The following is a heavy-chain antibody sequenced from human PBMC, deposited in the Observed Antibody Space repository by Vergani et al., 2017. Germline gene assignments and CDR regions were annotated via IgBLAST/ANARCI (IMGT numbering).Heavy chain of an antibody. V-gene: IGHV4-38-2*01. CDR2: IYHSGST. CDR3: ARQHIAAAGPTLFDY. CDR1: GYSISSGYY. D-gene: IGHD6-13*01. J-gene: IGHJ4*02. Sequence: QVQLQESGPGLVKPSETLSLTCAVSGYSISSGYYWGWIRQPPGKGLEWIGSIYHSGSTYYNPSLKSRVTISVDTSKNQFSLKLSSVTAADTAVYYCARQHIAAAGPTLFDYWGQGTLVTVSS.